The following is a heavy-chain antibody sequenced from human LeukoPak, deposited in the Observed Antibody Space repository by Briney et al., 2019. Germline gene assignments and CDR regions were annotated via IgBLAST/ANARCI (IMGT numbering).Heavy chain of an antibody. J-gene: IGHJ4*02. CDR3: ARGALHVFDY. CDR2: ISTSGSTT. D-gene: IGHD3-10*02. V-gene: IGHV3-48*04. Sequence: GGSPRLSCAASGFTFSSYSMNWVRQAPGKGLEWISCISTSGSTTYYADSVKGRFTISRDNAKNSLFLQMNTLTAEDTAVYYCARGALHVFDYWGQGTPVTVSS. CDR1: GFTFSSYS.